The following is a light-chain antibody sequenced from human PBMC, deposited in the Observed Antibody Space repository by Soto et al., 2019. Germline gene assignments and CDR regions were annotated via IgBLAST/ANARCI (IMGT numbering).Light chain of an antibody. Sequence: EIVLTQSPATLSLSPGERVTLSCRASQSVSSYLAWYQQKPGQAPRLLIYDASNRATGIPVRFSGSGSGTDFTLTISSLEPEDFALYYCQQRNNWPITFGQGTRLEIK. CDR2: DAS. CDR1: QSVSSY. J-gene: IGKJ5*01. CDR3: QQRNNWPIT. V-gene: IGKV3-11*01.